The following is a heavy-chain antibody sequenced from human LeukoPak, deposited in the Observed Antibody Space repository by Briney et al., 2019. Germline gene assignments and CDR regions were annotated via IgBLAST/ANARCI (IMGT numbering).Heavy chain of an antibody. CDR2: IYYSGST. V-gene: IGHV4-31*03. J-gene: IGHJ6*02. Sequence: SETLSLTCTVSGGSISSGGYYWSWIRQHPGKGLEWIGYIYYSGSTYYNPSLKSRVTISVDTSKNQFSLKLSSVTAADTAVYYCARRNAYCSSGSCSRASYYYYGMDVWGQGTTVTVSS. D-gene: IGHD2-15*01. CDR3: ARRNAYCSSGSCSRASYYYYGMDV. CDR1: GGSISSGGYY.